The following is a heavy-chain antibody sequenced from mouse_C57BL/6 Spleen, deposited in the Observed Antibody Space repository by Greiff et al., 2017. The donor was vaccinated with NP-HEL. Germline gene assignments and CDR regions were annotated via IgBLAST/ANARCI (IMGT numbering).Heavy chain of an antibody. CDR1: GFTFTDYY. Sequence: EVHLVESGGGLVQPGGSLSLSCAASGFTFTDYYMSWVRQPPGKALEWLGFIRNKANGYTTEYSASVKGRFTISRDNSQSILYLQMNALRAEDSATYYCARIPYGHYAMDYWGQGTSVTVSS. CDR2: IRNKANGYTT. J-gene: IGHJ4*01. D-gene: IGHD1-1*01. V-gene: IGHV7-3*01. CDR3: ARIPYGHYAMDY.